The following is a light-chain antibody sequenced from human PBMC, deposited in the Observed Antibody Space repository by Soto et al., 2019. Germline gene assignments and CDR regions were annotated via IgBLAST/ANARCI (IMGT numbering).Light chain of an antibody. V-gene: IGKV1-9*01. Sequence: DIQLTQSPSFLSASAGDRVTITCRASQGISSFLAWYQQKPGRAPKLLIYAASTLQSGVPSRFSGSGSRTEFTLTITSLQPEDFATYYCQQLNFFPITFGQGTRLEIK. CDR2: AAS. CDR1: QGISSF. J-gene: IGKJ5*01. CDR3: QQLNFFPIT.